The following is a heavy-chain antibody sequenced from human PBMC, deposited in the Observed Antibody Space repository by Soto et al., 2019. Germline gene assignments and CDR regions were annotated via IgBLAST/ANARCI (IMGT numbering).Heavy chain of an antibody. CDR3: ARGRNFLRFLGCLLYQDGAFDM. Sequence: GASVKVSCKASGYTFTSYDINWVRQATGQGLEWMGWMNPNSGNTGYAQKFQGRVTMTRNTSISTAYMELSSLRSEDTAVYYCARGRNFLRFLGCLLYQDGAFDMGGKGKMVT. V-gene: IGHV1-8*01. CDR1: GYTFTSYD. CDR2: MNPNSGNT. J-gene: IGHJ3*02. D-gene: IGHD3-3*01.